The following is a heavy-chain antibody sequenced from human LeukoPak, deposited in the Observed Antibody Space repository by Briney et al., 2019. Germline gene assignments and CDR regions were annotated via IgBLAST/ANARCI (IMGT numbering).Heavy chain of an antibody. CDR1: GFTVSSNY. CDR2: ICSGGST. CDR3: ARDCPNCGGVLGY. D-gene: IGHD2-21*01. V-gene: IGHV3-53*01. J-gene: IGHJ4*02. Sequence: GGSLRLSCAASGFTVSSNYMSWVRQAPGKGLEWVSVICSGGSTYYADSVKGRFTISRDNSKNTLYLQMNSLRAEDTAVYYCARDCPNCGGVLGYWGQGTLVTVSS.